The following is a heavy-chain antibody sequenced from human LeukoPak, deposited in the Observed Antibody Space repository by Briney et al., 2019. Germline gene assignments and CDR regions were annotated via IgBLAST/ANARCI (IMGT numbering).Heavy chain of an antibody. CDR3: ARDLSPLWFGD. J-gene: IGHJ4*02. Sequence: SETLSLTCTASGGSISSYYWSWIRQPPGKGLEWIGYIYYSGSTNYNPSLKSRVTISVDTSKNQFSLKLSSVTAADTAVYYCARDLSPLWFGDWGQGTLVTVSS. D-gene: IGHD3-10*01. CDR1: GGSISSYY. V-gene: IGHV4-59*12. CDR2: IYYSGST.